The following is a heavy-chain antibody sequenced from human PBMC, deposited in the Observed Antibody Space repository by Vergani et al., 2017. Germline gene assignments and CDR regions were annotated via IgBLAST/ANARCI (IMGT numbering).Heavy chain of an antibody. V-gene: IGHV3-43*01. CDR1: GFTFDDYT. J-gene: IGHJ6*02. D-gene: IGHD6-19*01. CDR3: AKYIIGWPEYYYYYYGMDV. Sequence: EVQLVESGGVVVQPGGSLRLSCAASGFTFDDYTMHWVRQPPGKGLEWFSLISWDGGSTYYADSVKGRFTISRDNRQKFRYLQMNSLRTEDTALYYCAKYIIGWPEYYYYYYGMDVWGQGSTVTVSS. CDR2: ISWDGGST.